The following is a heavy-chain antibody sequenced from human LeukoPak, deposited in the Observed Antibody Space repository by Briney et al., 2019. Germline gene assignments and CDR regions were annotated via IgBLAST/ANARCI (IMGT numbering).Heavy chain of an antibody. J-gene: IGHJ4*02. V-gene: IGHV1-69*13. CDR2: IIPIFGTA. CDR1: GGTFSSYA. CDR3: AGLDSTASNFDY. D-gene: IGHD3-22*01. Sequence: ASVKVSCKASGGTFSSYAISWVRQAPGQGLEWMGGIIPIFGTANYAQKFQGRVTITADESTSTAYMELSSLRSEDTAVYYCAGLDSTASNFDYWGQGTLVTVSS.